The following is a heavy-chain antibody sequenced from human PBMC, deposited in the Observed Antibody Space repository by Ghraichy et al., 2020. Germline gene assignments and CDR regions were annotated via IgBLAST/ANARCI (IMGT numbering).Heavy chain of an antibody. Sequence: LRLSCTVSGGSISSSGYYSTWIRPHPGQGLEWIGYIYYNGNTYYNPSLKSRVTISSDMSKNQFSLKVSSVTAADTAVYFCARAPSSRWFDPWGQGTQVTVSS. CDR1: GGSISSSGYY. V-gene: IGHV4-31*03. CDR3: ARAPSSRWFDP. J-gene: IGHJ5*02. CDR2: IYYNGNT.